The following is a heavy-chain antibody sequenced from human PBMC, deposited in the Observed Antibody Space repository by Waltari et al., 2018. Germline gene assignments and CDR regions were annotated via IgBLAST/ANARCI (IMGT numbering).Heavy chain of an antibody. D-gene: IGHD1-26*01. CDR1: GGTCSSNA. CDR3: AREGGSGSYYPRFFDY. J-gene: IGHJ4*02. V-gene: IGHV1-69*13. Sequence: QVQLVQSGAEVKKPGSSVKVSCKACGGTCSSNAISGVRQAPGQGLEWMGRIIPISGTANYAQKFQGRVTITADKSTSTAYMELSSLRSEDTAVYYCAREGGSGSYYPRFFDYWGQGTLVTVSS. CDR2: IIPISGTA.